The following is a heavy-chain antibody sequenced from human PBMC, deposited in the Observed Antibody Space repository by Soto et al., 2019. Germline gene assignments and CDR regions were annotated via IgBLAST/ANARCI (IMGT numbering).Heavy chain of an antibody. CDR3: SREVQVHTPAFVY. CDR2: ISPMFGAA. V-gene: IGHV1-69*19. Sequence: QVQLVQSGAEMKKPGSSVKVSCQSSGGTFNTYAMNWVRQAPGQGPEWMGDISPMFGAANYAPKFQGRVTITPDESTGTSYMQLNSLTTEDPALYFCSREVQVHTPAFVYWGQGTLVTVSS. J-gene: IGHJ4*02. D-gene: IGHD3-10*01. CDR1: GGTFNTYA.